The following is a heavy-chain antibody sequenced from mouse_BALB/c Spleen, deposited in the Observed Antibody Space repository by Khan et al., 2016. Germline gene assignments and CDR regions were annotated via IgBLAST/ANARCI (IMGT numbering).Heavy chain of an antibody. CDR2: IDPPNDNT. CDR1: GFSIQDTY. CDR3: ARMYYGDY. Sequence: VQLQQSGAELVKPGASVKLSCTASGFSIQDTYIHWVRQRPEQGLAWIGRIDPPNDNTKYDPKFQGKATITADTSSNTAYLQLSSLTYEDTAVYYCARMYYGDYWGQGTTLTVSS. V-gene: IGHV14-3*02. D-gene: IGHD1-1*01. J-gene: IGHJ2*01.